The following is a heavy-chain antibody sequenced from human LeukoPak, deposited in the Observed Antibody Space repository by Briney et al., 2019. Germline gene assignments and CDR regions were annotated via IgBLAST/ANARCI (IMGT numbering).Heavy chain of an antibody. CDR1: GYTFTTYG. V-gene: IGHV1-18*01. CDR2: ISAYNGNT. CDR3: ARVGISVAGTPLDY. Sequence: ASVKVSCKASGYTFTTYGISWVRQAPGQGLEWMGWISAYNGNTNYAQKLQGRVTMPTDTSTSTAYMELRSLRSDDTAVYYCARVGISVAGTPLDYWGQGTLVTVSS. J-gene: IGHJ4*02. D-gene: IGHD6-19*01.